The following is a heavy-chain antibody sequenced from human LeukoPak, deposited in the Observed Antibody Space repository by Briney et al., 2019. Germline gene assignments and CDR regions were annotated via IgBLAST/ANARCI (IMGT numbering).Heavy chain of an antibody. CDR2: ISSSSSYI. V-gene: IGHV3-21*01. CDR3: ATSRTSDY. CDR1: GFTFSGYS. Sequence: GGSLRLSCAASGFTFSGYSINWVRQAPGKGLEWVSSISSSSSYIYYADSVKGRFTISRDNAKNSLYLQMNSLRAEDTAVYYCATSRTSDYWGQGTLVTVSS. D-gene: IGHD1-7*01. J-gene: IGHJ4*02.